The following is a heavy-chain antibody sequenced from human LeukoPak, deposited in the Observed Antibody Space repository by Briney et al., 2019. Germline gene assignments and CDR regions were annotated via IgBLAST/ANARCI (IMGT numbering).Heavy chain of an antibody. J-gene: IGHJ4*02. Sequence: GGSLRLSCAASGFTFSDYYMSWIRQAPGKGLEWVSYISSSGSTIYYADSVKGRFTISRDNAKNSLYLQMNSLRAEDTAVYYCASVRGSQTEGYYFDYWGQGTLVTVSS. D-gene: IGHD1-26*01. CDR3: ASVRGSQTEGYYFDY. CDR2: ISSSGSTI. CDR1: GFTFSDYY. V-gene: IGHV3-11*04.